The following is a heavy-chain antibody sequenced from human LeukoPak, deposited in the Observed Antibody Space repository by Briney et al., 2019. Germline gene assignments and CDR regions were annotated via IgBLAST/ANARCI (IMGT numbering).Heavy chain of an antibody. J-gene: IGHJ4*02. CDR1: GFTFSSYS. V-gene: IGHV3-7*03. CDR3: AAGNYFDY. Sequence: GGSLRLSCAASGFTFSSYSMNWVRQAPGKGLEGVASIKPDGSEKYYVESVRGRFTISRDNAKSPLYLQMDSLRAEETAVYYCAAGNYFDYWGQGTLVTVSS. CDR2: IKPDGSEK.